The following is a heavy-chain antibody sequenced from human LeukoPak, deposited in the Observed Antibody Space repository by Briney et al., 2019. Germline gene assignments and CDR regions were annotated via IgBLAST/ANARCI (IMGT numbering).Heavy chain of an antibody. D-gene: IGHD3-22*01. CDR1: GFTFNIYA. V-gene: IGHV3-23*01. CDR2: MCGSAGCT. J-gene: IGHJ5*02. CDR3: ARDRPNYHESNGHYYQRDGDH. Sequence: GSLRLSCAACGFTFNIYAMSWVRLAPGKGLQWVASMCGSAGCTYYADSVKGRFTISRDNSKNTLYLQMNSLRAEDTAIYYCARDRPNYHESNGHYYQRDGDHWGQGTLVTVSS.